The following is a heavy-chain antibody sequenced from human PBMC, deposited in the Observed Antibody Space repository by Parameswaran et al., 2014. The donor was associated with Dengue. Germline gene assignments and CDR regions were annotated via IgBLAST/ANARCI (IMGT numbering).Heavy chain of an antibody. D-gene: IGHD3-10*01. CDR3: AKSRYYYGPNWFDP. Sequence: GESLKISCAASGFTFSSYAMHWVRQAPGKGLEWVAVISYDGSNKYYADSVKGRFTISRDNSKNTLYLQMNSLRAEDTAVYYCAKSRYYYGPNWFDPWGQGTLVTVSS. CDR1: GFTFSSYA. J-gene: IGHJ5*02. CDR2: ISYDGSNK. V-gene: IGHV3-30-3*02.